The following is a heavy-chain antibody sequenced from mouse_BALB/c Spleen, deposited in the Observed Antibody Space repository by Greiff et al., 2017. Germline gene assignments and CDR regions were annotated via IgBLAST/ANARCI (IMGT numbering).Heavy chain of an antibody. Sequence: QVQLQQSGAELAKPGASVKMSCKASGYTFTSYWMHWVKQRPGQGLEWIGYINPSTGYTEYNQKFKDKATLTADKSSSTAYMQLSSLTSEDSAVYYCARGPLLRPYAMDYWGQGTSVTVSS. CDR3: ARGPLLRPYAMDY. J-gene: IGHJ4*01. CDR2: INPSTGYT. V-gene: IGHV1-7*01. CDR1: GYTFTSYW. D-gene: IGHD1-2*01.